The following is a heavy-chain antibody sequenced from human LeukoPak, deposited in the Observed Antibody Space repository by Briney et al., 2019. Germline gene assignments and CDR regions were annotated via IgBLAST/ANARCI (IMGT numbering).Heavy chain of an antibody. Sequence: PGGSLRLSCAVSGFSANNYWMSWVRQGPGKGLEWVASKKQDGSEKYYVDSVKGRFTISRDNAKNSLYLQMNSLGVEDTAVYYCARDPGDSDGWYYLDCWGQGTLVTVSS. J-gene: IGHJ4*02. CDR2: KKQDGSEK. CDR3: ARDPGDSDGWYYLDC. V-gene: IGHV3-7*01. CDR1: GFSANNYW. D-gene: IGHD6-19*01.